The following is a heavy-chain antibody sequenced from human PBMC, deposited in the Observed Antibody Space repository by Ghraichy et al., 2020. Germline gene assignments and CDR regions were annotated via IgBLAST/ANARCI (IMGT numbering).Heavy chain of an antibody. CDR3: AKEYQWEPYYFDY. V-gene: IGHV3-23*01. Sequence: LSLTCAASGFTFSSYAMSWVRQAPGKGLEWVSAISGSGGSTYYADSVKGRFTISRDNSKNTLYLQMNSLRAEDTAVYYCAKEYQWEPYYFDYWGQGTLVTVSS. D-gene: IGHD1-26*01. CDR2: ISGSGGST. J-gene: IGHJ4*02. CDR1: GFTFSSYA.